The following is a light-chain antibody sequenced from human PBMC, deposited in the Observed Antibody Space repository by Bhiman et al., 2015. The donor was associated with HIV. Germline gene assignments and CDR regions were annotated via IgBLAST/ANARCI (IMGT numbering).Light chain of an antibody. CDR2: DVS. V-gene: IGLV2-14*03. CDR3: TSYTVTASFV. Sequence: QSALTQPASVSGSPGQSITISCTGTSRDVGGYDYVSWYQQHPGKAPQLIIYDVSQRPSGISNRFSGSKFGNTASLTISGLQAEDEADYYCTSYTVTASFVFGGATKVTVL. J-gene: IGLJ1*01. CDR1: SRDVGGYDY.